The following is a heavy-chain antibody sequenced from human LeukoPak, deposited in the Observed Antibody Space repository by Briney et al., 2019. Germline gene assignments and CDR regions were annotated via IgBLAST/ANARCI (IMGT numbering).Heavy chain of an antibody. D-gene: IGHD2-15*01. CDR3: ARDYRSGGGCYGLVDY. J-gene: IGHJ4*02. Sequence: PGGSLRLSCAAYGFTFSSYSMKRVRQAPGKGLEWVSYISSSGSTIYYADSVKGRFTISRDNAKNSLYLQMNSLRAEDTALYYCARDYRSGGGCYGLVDYWGQGTLVTVSS. CDR1: GFTFSSYS. CDR2: ISSSGSTI. V-gene: IGHV3-48*04.